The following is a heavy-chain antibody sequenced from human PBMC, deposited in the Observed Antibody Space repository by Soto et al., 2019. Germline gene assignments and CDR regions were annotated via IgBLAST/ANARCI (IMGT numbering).Heavy chain of an antibody. CDR3: ARALNDFRSGYHDY. J-gene: IGHJ4*02. D-gene: IGHD3-3*01. V-gene: IGHV3-48*01. CDR1: GFTFSSYS. Sequence: EVQLVESGGGLVQPGGSLRLSCAASGFTFSSYSMNWVRQAPGKGLEWVSYISSSSSTIYYADSVKGRFTISRDNAKNSLYLQMNSLRAEDTAVYYCARALNDFRSGYHDYWGQGTLVTVSS. CDR2: ISSSSSTI.